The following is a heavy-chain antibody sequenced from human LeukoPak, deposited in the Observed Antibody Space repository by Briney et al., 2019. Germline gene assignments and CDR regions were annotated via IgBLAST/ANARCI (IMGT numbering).Heavy chain of an antibody. Sequence: PGGSLRLSCAASVFTFRNYQMNCVRHAPGKGLEWVSYISSTGTPLSYADSVKARLTISPDTPKISLYPPMNPLRAADTAVHYCAQIYTYGSSQFDYWGPGTLVTVSS. CDR3: AQIYTYGSSQFDY. CDR1: VFTFRNYQ. CDR2: ISSTGTPL. J-gene: IGHJ4*02. V-gene: IGHV3-48*03. D-gene: IGHD5-18*01.